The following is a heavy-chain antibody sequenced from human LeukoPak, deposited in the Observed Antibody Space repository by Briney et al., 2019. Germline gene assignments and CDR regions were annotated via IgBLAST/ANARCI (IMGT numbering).Heavy chain of an antibody. CDR3: ARGHGSGSTNYFDP. D-gene: IGHD3-10*01. J-gene: IGHJ5*02. V-gene: IGHV1-46*01. Sequence: ASVKVSCKASGYSFTDFDINWVRQAPGQGLEWMGIINPSAGSTSNAQKFQGRVTMTRDMSTSTVYMELSSLRSEDTAVYYCARGHGSGSTNYFDPWGQGTLVTVSS. CDR1: GYSFTDFD. CDR2: INPSAGST.